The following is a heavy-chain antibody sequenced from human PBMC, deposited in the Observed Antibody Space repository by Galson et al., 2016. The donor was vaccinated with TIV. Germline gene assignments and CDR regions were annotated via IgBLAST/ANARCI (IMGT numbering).Heavy chain of an antibody. D-gene: IGHD3-3*01. J-gene: IGHJ2*01. CDR2: ITTTSSYT. V-gene: IGHV3-11*06. CDR1: GFTFSDYY. CDR3: ASVPTNFGVVPTGYWYFDL. Sequence: SLRLSCAASGFTFSDYYMNWIRQAPGKGLEWVSYITTTSSYTNYADSVRGRFTISRDNAKNPLYLQMNSLTAEDTAVYYCASVPTNFGVVPTGYWYFDLGGRGTLVTVSS.